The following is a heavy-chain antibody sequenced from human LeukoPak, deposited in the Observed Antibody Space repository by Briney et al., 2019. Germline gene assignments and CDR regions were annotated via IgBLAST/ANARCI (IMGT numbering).Heavy chain of an antibody. CDR1: GYTFTSYY. D-gene: IGHD2-15*01. J-gene: IGHJ4*02. Sequence: SVKVSCKSSGYTFTSYYMHWVRQAPGQGLEWMGRIIPIFGTANYAQKFQGRVTITTDESTSTAYMDLSSLRSEDTAVYYCASHRVAAPPKFDYWGQGTLVTVSS. V-gene: IGHV1-69*05. CDR2: IIPIFGTA. CDR3: ASHRVAAPPKFDY.